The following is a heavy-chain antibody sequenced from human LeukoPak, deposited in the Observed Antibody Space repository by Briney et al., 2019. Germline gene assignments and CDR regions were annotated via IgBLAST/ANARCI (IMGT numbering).Heavy chain of an antibody. CDR3: ARDRYYYDSSGSRIFDY. CDR1: GGSISSSSYY. J-gene: IGHJ4*02. CDR2: IYYSGST. Sequence: SETLSLTCTVSGGSISSSSYYWGWIRQPPGKGLEWIGSIYYSGSTYYNPSLKSRVTISVDTSKNQFSLKLSSVTAADTAVYYCARDRYYYDSSGSRIFDYWGQGTLVTVSS. D-gene: IGHD3-22*01. V-gene: IGHV4-39*07.